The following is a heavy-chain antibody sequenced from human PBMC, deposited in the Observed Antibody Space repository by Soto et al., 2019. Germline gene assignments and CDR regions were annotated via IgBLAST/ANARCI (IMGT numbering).Heavy chain of an antibody. CDR2: ISSSSSTR. CDR3: ASPVVVAATDYYFYAMDV. Sequence: PGGSLRLSCAAAGFNFSSYSMHWVRQAPGKGLEWVSYISSSSSTRYYADSVKGRFTISRDNAKKSLFLQMNSLRAEDTAVYYCASPVVVAATDYYFYAMDVWGQGTTVTVSS. D-gene: IGHD2-15*01. V-gene: IGHV3-48*01. CDR1: GFNFSSYS. J-gene: IGHJ6*02.